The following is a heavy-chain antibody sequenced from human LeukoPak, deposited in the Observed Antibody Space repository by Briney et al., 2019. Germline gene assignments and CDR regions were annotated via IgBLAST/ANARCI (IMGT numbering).Heavy chain of an antibody. Sequence: GGSLRLSCAPSGFSISDNFMGWVRQTPGKGLEWVSLIFSGGETYSADSVKGRFAISKDNSKNTLHLQMNSLRVEDTAMYYCARDTDYYGSGRQGYFDHWGQGTLVTVSS. V-gene: IGHV3-66*01. CDR2: IFSGGET. CDR3: ARDTDYYGSGRQGYFDH. J-gene: IGHJ1*01. CDR1: GFSISDNF. D-gene: IGHD3-10*01.